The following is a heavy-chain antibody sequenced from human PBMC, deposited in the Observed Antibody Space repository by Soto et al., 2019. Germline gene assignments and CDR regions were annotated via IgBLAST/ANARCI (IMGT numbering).Heavy chain of an antibody. CDR3: ARLGYCSSTSCREEGGYYYYMDV. J-gene: IGHJ6*03. Sequence: SETLSLTCTVSGGSISSGGYYWSWIRQHPGKGLEWIGYIYYSGSTYYNPSLKSRVTISVDTSKNQFSLKLSSVTAADTAVYYCARLGYCSSTSCREEGGYYYYMDVWGKGTTVTVSS. CDR1: GGSISSGGYY. CDR2: IYYSGST. D-gene: IGHD2-2*01. V-gene: IGHV4-31*03.